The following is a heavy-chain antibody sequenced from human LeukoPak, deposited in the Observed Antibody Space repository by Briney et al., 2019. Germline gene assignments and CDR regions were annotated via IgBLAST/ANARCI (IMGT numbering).Heavy chain of an antibody. Sequence: GGSLRLSCAASGFTFDDYAMHWVRQAPGKGLEWVSGISWNSGSIGYEDSVKGRFTISRDNAKNSLYLQMNSLRAEDMALYYCAKGGGYTNHDAFGIWGQGTMVTVSS. CDR3: AKGGGYTNHDAFGI. CDR2: ISWNSGSI. D-gene: IGHD5-12*01. CDR1: GFTFDDYA. V-gene: IGHV3-9*03. J-gene: IGHJ3*02.